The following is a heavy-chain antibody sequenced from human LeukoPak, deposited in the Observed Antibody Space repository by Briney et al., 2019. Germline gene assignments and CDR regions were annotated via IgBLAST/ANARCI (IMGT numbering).Heavy chain of an antibody. CDR3: ARYCSGGICTKGFDY. CDR2: ISTTSSTM. D-gene: IGHD2-15*01. CDR1: GFTFSSYS. J-gene: IGHJ4*02. Sequence: GGSLRLSCAASGFTFSSYSMNWVRQAPGKGLEWLSYISTTSSTMYYADSVKGRFTISRDNAKKSPYLQMNSLRAEDTAVYYCARYCSGGICTKGFDYWGQGTLVTVSS. V-gene: IGHV3-48*01.